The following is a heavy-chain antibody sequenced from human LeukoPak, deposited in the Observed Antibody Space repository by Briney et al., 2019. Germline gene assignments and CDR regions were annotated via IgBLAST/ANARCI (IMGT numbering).Heavy chain of an antibody. D-gene: IGHD6-19*01. Sequence: AGGSLRLPCASSGFTFSNDWMTWVRQAQGKGLEWVANINKDGSKKNYVDSVKGRFTISRDNSKNSLFLQMNSLRAEDTAIYYCARDTSPSSSSSYFDAFDMWGQGTMVTVSS. J-gene: IGHJ3*02. CDR2: INKDGSKK. CDR1: GFTFSNDW. CDR3: ARDTSPSSSSSYFDAFDM. V-gene: IGHV3-7*01.